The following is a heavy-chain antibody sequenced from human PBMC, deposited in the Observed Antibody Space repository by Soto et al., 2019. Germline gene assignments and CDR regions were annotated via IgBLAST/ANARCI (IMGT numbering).Heavy chain of an antibody. V-gene: IGHV3-23*01. CDR1: GFTFSNYA. J-gene: IGHJ6*02. D-gene: IGHD2-2*01. Sequence: EVQLSDSGGGLVQPGGSLRLSCAGSGFTFSNYALSWVRQAPGKGLEWVSAISGSGASTYYADSVKGRFIISRDNSKNTLYLQMNSLRAEDTAIYYCASGGYCSSSSCYGGMDVWGQGTTVTVSS. CDR3: ASGGYCSSSSCYGGMDV. CDR2: ISGSGAST.